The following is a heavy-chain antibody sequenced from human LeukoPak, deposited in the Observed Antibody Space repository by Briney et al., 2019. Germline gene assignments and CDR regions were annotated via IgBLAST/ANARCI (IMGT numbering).Heavy chain of an antibody. CDR3: GRWGVNAGLDR. V-gene: IGHV3-7*01. CDR2: IRPDGSDK. D-gene: IGHD3-10*01. CDR1: GFTFSNNW. J-gene: IGHJ5*02. Sequence: PGGSLRLSCAASGFTFSNNWMGWVRQAPGKGLEWVANIRPDGSDKYYVASVRGRFTISRDNAQNSLNLQMNSLRAEDSAVYYCGRWGVNAGLDRWGQGTLVIVSS.